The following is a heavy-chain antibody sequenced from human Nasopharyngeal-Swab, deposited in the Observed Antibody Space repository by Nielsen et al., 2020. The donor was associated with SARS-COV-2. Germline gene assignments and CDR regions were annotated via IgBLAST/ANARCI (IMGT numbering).Heavy chain of an antibody. CDR2: IYYSGNT. CDR3: ARGLRGVTTYYYYYYMDV. J-gene: IGHJ6*03. V-gene: IGHV4-39*02. D-gene: IGHD4-17*01. CDR1: GVSLSSSSYF. Sequence: SETLSLTCTVSGVSLSSSSYFWVWIRQPPGKGLEWIGSIYYSGNTYCNPSLKIRVTISVDTSNNHFSLKLSSVTAADTAVYYCARGLRGVTTYYYYYYMDVWGKGTTVTVSS.